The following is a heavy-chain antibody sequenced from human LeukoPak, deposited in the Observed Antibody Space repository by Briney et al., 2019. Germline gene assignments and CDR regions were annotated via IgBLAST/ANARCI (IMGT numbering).Heavy chain of an antibody. Sequence: GGSLRLSCAVSGFTFRDAAMTWVRQAPGKGLEWVSLISSSGNNAYYADSVKGRFTISRDNSKNTVYLQMTSLRAEDTAVYYCVGDGRDGYNIYFHHWGQGTLVTVSS. CDR3: VGDGRDGYNIYFHH. J-gene: IGHJ1*01. V-gene: IGHV3-64D*06. CDR1: GFTFRDAA. CDR2: ISSSGNNA. D-gene: IGHD5-24*01.